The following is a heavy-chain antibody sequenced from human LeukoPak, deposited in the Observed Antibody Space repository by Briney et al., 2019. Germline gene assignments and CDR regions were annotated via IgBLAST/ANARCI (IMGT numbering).Heavy chain of an antibody. D-gene: IGHD2-15*01. Sequence: GASVKVSCKASGYTFTSYYTHWVRQAPGQGLEWMGIINPSGGSTSYAQKFQGRVTMTRDTSTSTVYMELSSLRSEDTAVYYCGRVRRYCSGGSCPNWFDPWGQGTLVTVSS. CDR1: GYTFTSYY. CDR3: GRVRRYCSGGSCPNWFDP. J-gene: IGHJ5*02. CDR2: INPSGGST. V-gene: IGHV1-46*01.